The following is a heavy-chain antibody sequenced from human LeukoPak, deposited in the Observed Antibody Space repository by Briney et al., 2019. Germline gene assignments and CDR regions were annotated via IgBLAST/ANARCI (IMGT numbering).Heavy chain of an antibody. CDR2: ISGSGAST. V-gene: IGHV3-23*01. CDR3: AKDPRIDCSGGSCYYLHY. J-gene: IGHJ4*02. CDR1: GFTFSSYA. D-gene: IGHD2-15*01. Sequence: GGSLRLSCAASGFTFSSYAMSWVRQAPGKGLEWVSAISGSGASTYYADSVKGRFTISRDNSKNTLYLQMSSLRAEDTAVYYCAKDPRIDCSGGSCYYLHYWGQGTLVTVSS.